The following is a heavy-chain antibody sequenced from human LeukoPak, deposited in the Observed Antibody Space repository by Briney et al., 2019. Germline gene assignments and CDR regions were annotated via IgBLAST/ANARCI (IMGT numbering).Heavy chain of an antibody. D-gene: IGHD2-21*01. Sequence: GGSLRLSCVASGFTFSNSWMIWVRQAPGKGLEWVGRIKSKTDGGAIDYAAPVKGRFSISRDDSKDTMFLQMNNLKSDDTAVYYCATNIPWDIWGPGTTVTVSS. CDR2: IKSKTDGGAI. V-gene: IGHV3-15*01. J-gene: IGHJ3*02. CDR1: GFTFSNSW. CDR3: ATNIPWDI.